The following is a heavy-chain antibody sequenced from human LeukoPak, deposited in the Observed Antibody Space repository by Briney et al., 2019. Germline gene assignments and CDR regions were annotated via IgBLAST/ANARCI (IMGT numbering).Heavy chain of an antibody. CDR1: GGSISSYY. V-gene: IGHV4-59*08. CDR2: IYYSGST. D-gene: IGHD3-9*01. CDR3: ARHGRDILTGYGNNWFDP. Sequence: SETLSLTCTVSGGSISSYYWSWIRQPPGKGLEWIGYIYYSGSTNYNPSLKSRVTISVDTSKNQFSLKLRSVPAADTAVYYCARHGRDILTGYGNNWFDPWGQGTLVTVSS. J-gene: IGHJ5*02.